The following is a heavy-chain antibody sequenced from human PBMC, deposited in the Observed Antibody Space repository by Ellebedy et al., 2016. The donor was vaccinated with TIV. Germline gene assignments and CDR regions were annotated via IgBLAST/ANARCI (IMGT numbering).Heavy chain of an antibody. Sequence: MPSETLSLTCTVSGVSIGSYYWTWIRQPAGKRLEWIGRINTSGSANYNPSLKSRVTMSLDTSKNQFSLILNSVTAADTAVYYCAREGAFQLLTYFALWGRGTLVTVSS. V-gene: IGHV4-4*07. CDR2: INTSGSA. J-gene: IGHJ2*01. D-gene: IGHD1-26*01. CDR1: GVSIGSYY. CDR3: AREGAFQLLTYFAL.